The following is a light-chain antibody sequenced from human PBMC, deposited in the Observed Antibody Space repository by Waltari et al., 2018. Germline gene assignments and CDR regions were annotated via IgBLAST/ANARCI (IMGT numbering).Light chain of an antibody. CDR2: GAS. J-gene: IGKJ1*01. V-gene: IGKV3-15*01. CDR1: QCVSGN. Sequence: EMGMRQFLATLSVSPGERPTSPCGANQCVSGNLAWYQQKPGQPPRLLIYGASHLATGIPARFSGSRSGTEFTLTISSMQSEDFAVYYCQQYNNWPRTFGQVTKVEIK. CDR3: QQYNNWPRT.